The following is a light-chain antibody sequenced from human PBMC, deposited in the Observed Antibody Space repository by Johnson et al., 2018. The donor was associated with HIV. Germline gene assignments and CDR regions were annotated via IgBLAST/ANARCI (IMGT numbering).Light chain of an antibody. CDR3: GTWDSSLSTYV. V-gene: IGLV1-51*02. CDR1: SSNIVNNY. Sequence: QSVFTQPPSVSAAPGQKVTISCSGSSSNIVNNYVSWYQQLPGTAPKVLIHENNKRPSGIPDRFSGSKSGTSATLGITALQPGDEADYYCGTWDSSLSTYVFGTGTKVTVL. J-gene: IGLJ1*01. CDR2: ENN.